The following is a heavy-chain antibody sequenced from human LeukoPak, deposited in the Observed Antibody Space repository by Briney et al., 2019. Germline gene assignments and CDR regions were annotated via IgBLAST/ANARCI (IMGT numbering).Heavy chain of an antibody. Sequence: SETLSLTCTVSGGSITDYYWSWIRQPAGKRLEWIGHIYKSGSTDYNPSLKSRVTMSIDTSKSQFSLNLSSVSAADTAVYYCARDDRVSGTFLRWFDPWGQGTLVTVSS. CDR1: GGSITDYY. CDR2: IYKSGST. D-gene: IGHD1-26*01. CDR3: ARDDRVSGTFLRWFDP. J-gene: IGHJ5*02. V-gene: IGHV4-4*07.